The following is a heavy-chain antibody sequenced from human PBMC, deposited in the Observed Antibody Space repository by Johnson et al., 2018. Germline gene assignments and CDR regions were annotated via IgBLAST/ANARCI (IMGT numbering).Heavy chain of an antibody. J-gene: IGHJ3*02. Sequence: QVQLVESGGGVVQSGRSLRLSCAASGFTFSSFALHWVRQAPGKGLEWVAVTLHDGSNKYYTDSVQGRFTISRDNSNNTLDLQMNSLRTEDTAVYYCAREGGSVDAFDIWGQGTTVTVSS. CDR1: GFTFSSFA. V-gene: IGHV3-30*03. CDR2: TLHDGSNK. D-gene: IGHD1-26*01. CDR3: AREGGSVDAFDI.